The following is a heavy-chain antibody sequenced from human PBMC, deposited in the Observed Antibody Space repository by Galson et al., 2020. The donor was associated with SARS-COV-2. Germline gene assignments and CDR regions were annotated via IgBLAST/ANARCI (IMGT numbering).Heavy chain of an antibody. Sequence: GESLKISCAASGFTFSSSTMNWVRQAPGKGLEWVSSISASGTYIHYGDAVKGRFSISRDNAKNSLFLQMNSLRAEDTAVYYCARDRGQWELLLDNWSQGTLVTVSS. V-gene: IGHV3-21*01. CDR1: GFTFSSST. D-gene: IGHD1-26*01. J-gene: IGHJ4*02. CDR2: ISASGTYI. CDR3: ARDRGQWELLLDN.